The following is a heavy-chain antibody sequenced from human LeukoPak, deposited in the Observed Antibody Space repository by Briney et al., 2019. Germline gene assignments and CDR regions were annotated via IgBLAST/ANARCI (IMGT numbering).Heavy chain of an antibody. Sequence: GASVKVSCKASGYTFTSYSMHWVRQATGQGLEWMGWMNPNSGNTGYAQKFQGRVTITRNTSISTAYMELSSLRSEDTAVYYCARGRAKRIVGATTGDYWGQGTLVTVSS. CDR2: MNPNSGNT. D-gene: IGHD1-26*01. CDR3: ARGRAKRIVGATTGDY. V-gene: IGHV1-8*01. CDR1: GYTFTSYS. J-gene: IGHJ4*02.